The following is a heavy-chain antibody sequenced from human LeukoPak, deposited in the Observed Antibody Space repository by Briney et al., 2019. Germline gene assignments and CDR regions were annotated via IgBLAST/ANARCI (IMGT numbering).Heavy chain of an antibody. CDR3: ARRIVLVATASVLDS. CDR2: IFYTGGT. D-gene: IGHD2-15*01. Sequence: LETLYLTCTVSGGSIRSDGYFWACIRQPPGKGLEWIGSIFYTGGTYYNPSLKNRVTISVDTSRNQFSLHVNSVTAADTAVYFCARRIVLVATASVLDSWDQGTLATVTS. J-gene: IGHJ4*02. CDR1: GGSIRSDGYF. V-gene: IGHV4-39*01.